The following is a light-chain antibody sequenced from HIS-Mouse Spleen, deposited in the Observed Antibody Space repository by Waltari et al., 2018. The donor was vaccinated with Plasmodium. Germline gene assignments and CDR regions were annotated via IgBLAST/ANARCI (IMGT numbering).Light chain of an antibody. CDR3: QQYDNLPYT. Sequence: DIQMTQSPSSLSVSVGDRVPITCQASQDISNYLNWYQQKPGKAPKLLIYDASNLETGVPSRFSGSGSGTDFTFTISSLQPEDIATYYCQQYDNLPYTFGQGTKLEIK. CDR2: DAS. CDR1: QDISNY. V-gene: IGKV1-33*01. J-gene: IGKJ2*01.